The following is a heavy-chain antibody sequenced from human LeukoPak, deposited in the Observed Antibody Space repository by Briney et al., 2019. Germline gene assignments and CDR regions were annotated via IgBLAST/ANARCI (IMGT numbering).Heavy chain of an antibody. CDR1: GSAFSDFY. D-gene: IGHD1-14*01. V-gene: IGHV3-11*03. J-gene: IGHJ4*02. Sequence: GGSLRLSCAASGSAFSDFYMSWIRQAPGKGLEFVAYISSVGTDPNYADSVRGRFTISRDTAKNLLYLQMNGLRAEDTAVYYCAGAEIRTGGRWGQGTAVTVSS. CDR3: AGAEIRTGGR. CDR2: ISSVGTDP.